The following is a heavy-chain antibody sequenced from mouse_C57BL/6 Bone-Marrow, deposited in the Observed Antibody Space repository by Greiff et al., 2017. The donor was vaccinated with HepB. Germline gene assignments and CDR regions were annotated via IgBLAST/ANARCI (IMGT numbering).Heavy chain of an antibody. CDR1: GYSFTGYF. V-gene: IGHV1-20*01. Sequence: EVQLQQSGPELVKPGDSVKISCKASGYSFTGYFMNWVMQSHGKSLEWIGRINPYNGDTFYNQKFKGKATLTVDKSSSTAHMELRNLTSADSAVYYCAKRDLGCDGSWGDFDVWGTGTTVTVSS. CDR3: AKRDLGCDGSWGDFDV. CDR2: INPYNGDT. J-gene: IGHJ1*03. D-gene: IGHD1-1*01.